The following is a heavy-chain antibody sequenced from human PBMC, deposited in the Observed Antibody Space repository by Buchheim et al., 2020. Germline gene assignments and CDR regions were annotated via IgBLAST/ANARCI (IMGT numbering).Heavy chain of an antibody. CDR3: ARVKSYSSSWYFNWFDP. D-gene: IGHD6-13*01. Sequence: QVQLQQWGAGLLKPSETLSLTCAVYGGSFSGYYWSWIRQPPGKGLEWIGEINHSGSTNYNPSLKSRVTISVDTSKNQFSLKLSSVTAADTAVYYCARVKSYSSSWYFNWFDPWGQGTL. CDR2: INHSGST. J-gene: IGHJ5*02. V-gene: IGHV4-34*01. CDR1: GGSFSGYY.